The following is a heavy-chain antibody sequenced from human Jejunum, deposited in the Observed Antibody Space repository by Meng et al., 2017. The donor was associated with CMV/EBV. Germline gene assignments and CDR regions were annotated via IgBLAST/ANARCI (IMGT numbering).Heavy chain of an antibody. Sequence: QVQLVQSGAEVKKPXASVKASCXASVYTFNNYGLNWVRQAPGQGLEWMGWINTHTGNPTYGQGFTGRFVLSSDTSVSTANLQISSLKAEDTAVYYCARGGPYPDSSGFHWYFDLWGRGTLVTVSS. V-gene: IGHV7-4-1*02. J-gene: IGHJ2*01. CDR1: VYTFNNYG. D-gene: IGHD3-22*01. CDR2: INTHTGNP. CDR3: ARGGPYPDSSGFHWYFDL.